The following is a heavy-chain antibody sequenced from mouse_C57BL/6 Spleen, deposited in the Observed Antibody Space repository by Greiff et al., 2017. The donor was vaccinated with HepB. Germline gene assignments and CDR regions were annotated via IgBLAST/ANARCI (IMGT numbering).Heavy chain of an antibody. J-gene: IGHJ3*01. CDR2: INYDGSST. D-gene: IGHD6-1*01. V-gene: IGHV5-16*01. CDR3: ARWQKEGAWFAY. Sequence: EVHLVESEGGLVQPGSSMKLSCTASGFTFSDYYMAWVRQVPEKGLEWVANINYDGSSTYYLDSLKSRFIISRDNAKNILYLQMSSLKSEDTATYYCARWQKEGAWFAYWGQGTLVTVSA. CDR1: GFTFSDYY.